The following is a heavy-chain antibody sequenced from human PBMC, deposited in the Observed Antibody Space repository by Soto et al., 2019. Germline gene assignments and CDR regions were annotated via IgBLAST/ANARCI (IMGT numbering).Heavy chain of an antibody. CDR3: VRDFRSSDF. D-gene: IGHD3-3*01. V-gene: IGHV3-74*01. J-gene: IGHJ4*02. CDR2: INGVGTYT. CDR1: GFTFSNYW. Sequence: EVQLVESGGGSAQPGGSLRLSCAASGFTFSNYWIHWVRQAPGKGPMWVSRINGVGTYTNYADSVRGRFSISRGNTENTVDLQMSSLRAADTAMYYCVRDFRSSDFWGQGTPVTVSS.